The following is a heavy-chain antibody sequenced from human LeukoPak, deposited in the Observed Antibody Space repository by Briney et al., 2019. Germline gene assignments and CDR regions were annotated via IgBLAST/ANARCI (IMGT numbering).Heavy chain of an antibody. Sequence: SETLSLTCSVSGGSIGSYHWNWSRQPSGTGLEWIGIVFNNGGTKHNPSLKSRVAISVDTSKNQFALKLSSVTAADTAVYYCVASYGGYVLDDWGQGALVIVSS. J-gene: IGHJ4*02. CDR1: GGSIGSYH. CDR3: VASYGGYVLDD. V-gene: IGHV4-59*01. CDR2: VFNNGGT. D-gene: IGHD5-12*01.